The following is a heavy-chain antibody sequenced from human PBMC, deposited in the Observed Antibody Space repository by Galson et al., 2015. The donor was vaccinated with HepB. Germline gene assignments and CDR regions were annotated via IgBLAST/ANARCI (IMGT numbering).Heavy chain of an antibody. D-gene: IGHD3-22*01. CDR3: AKTYYYDSSGRAIGGS. Sequence: SLRLSCAASGFTFSSYAMSWVRQAPGKGLEWVSTISGSGGYTYYADSVKGRFTISRDNSKNTLYLQMNSLRAEDTAVYYCAKTYYYDSSGRAIGGSWGQGTLVTVSS. CDR2: ISGSGGYT. J-gene: IGHJ5*02. V-gene: IGHV3-23*01. CDR1: GFTFSSYA.